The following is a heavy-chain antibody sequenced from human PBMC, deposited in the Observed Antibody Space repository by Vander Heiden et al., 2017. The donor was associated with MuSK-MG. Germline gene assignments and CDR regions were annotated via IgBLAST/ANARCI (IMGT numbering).Heavy chain of an antibody. CDR1: YS. Sequence: YSMNWVRQAPGKGLEWVSSISSSSSYIYYADAVKGRFTISRDNAKNALYRQMNSMRADETAVYYCGRAPYISRWYEDDPWVQGTMVTVSS. CDR3: GRAPYISRWYEDDP. V-gene: IGHV3-21*01. D-gene: IGHD6-13*01. CDR2: ISSSSSYI. J-gene: IGHJ5*02.